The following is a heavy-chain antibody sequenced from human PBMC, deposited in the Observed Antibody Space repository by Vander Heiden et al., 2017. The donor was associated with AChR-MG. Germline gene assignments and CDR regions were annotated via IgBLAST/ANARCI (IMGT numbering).Heavy chain of an antibody. CDR2: ISYDGSNK. CDR3: AKDRGSYSDYYYYGMDV. CDR1: GFTFSSYG. J-gene: IGHJ6*02. V-gene: IGHV3-30*18. Sequence: QVQLVESGGGVVQPGRSLRLSCAAPGFTFSSYGMHWVRQAPGKGLEWVAVISYDGSNKYYADSVKGRFTISRDNSKNTLYLQMNSLRAEDTAVYYCAKDRGSYSDYYYYGMDVWGQGTTVTVSS. D-gene: IGHD2-21*01.